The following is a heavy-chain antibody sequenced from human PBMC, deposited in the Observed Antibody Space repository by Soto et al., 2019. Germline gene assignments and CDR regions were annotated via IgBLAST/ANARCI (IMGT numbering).Heavy chain of an antibody. V-gene: IGHV5-51*03. D-gene: IGHD6-6*01. CDR2: IYPGDSDT. CDR3: ARNREDVAARYETDY. CDR1: GYSFTSYW. J-gene: IGHJ4*02. Sequence: EVQLVQSGAEVKKPGESLKISCKGSGYSFTSYWIGWVRQMPGKGLEWMGIIYPGDSDTRYSPSFQGQVTISADKSISTAYLQWSSLKASDTAMYYCARNREDVAARYETDYWGQGTLVTVSS.